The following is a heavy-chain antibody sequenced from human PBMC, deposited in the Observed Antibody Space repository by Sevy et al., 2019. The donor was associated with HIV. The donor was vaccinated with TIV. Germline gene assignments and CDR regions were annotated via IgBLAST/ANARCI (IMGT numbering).Heavy chain of an antibody. J-gene: IGHJ5*02. CDR3: ARDRGEILRSAFKS. Sequence: GGSLRLSCAASGFTFSEYGMHWVRQAPGKGLEWVAVISHDGRNYKYNADFVKGRFTISRDSSRTTLYLQMNSLRAEDTAIYYCARDRGEILRSAFKSWGQGTLVTVSS. CDR2: ISHDGRNYK. CDR1: GFTFSEYG. V-gene: IGHV3-30*04. D-gene: IGHD3-10*01.